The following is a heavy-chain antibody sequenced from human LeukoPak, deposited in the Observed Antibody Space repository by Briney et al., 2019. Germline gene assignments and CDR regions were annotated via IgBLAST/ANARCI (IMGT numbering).Heavy chain of an antibody. CDR3: ARDMGGIVGFYYFYMDV. Sequence: GGSLRLSCTASGFIFSTYNMNWVRQAPGKGLEWVSSIGTSGDYIYYADSVQGRFTISRDDAKNSLYLQLNSLRAEDTAVYYCARDMGGIVGFYYFYMDVWGKGTTVTVSS. CDR2: IGTSGDYI. V-gene: IGHV3-21*06. D-gene: IGHD3-16*02. J-gene: IGHJ6*03. CDR1: GFIFSTYN.